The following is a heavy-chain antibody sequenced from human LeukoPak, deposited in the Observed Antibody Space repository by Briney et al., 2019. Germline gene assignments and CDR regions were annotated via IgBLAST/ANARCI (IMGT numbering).Heavy chain of an antibody. D-gene: IGHD3-10*01. J-gene: IGHJ5*02. V-gene: IGHV4-4*07. CDR1: GGSFSTYY. CDR2: IYTSGST. Sequence: SETLSLTCTVSGGSFSTYYWSWIRQPAGKGLEWIGRIYTSGSTNYNPSLKSRVTISVDTSKNQFSLKLSSVTAADTAVYYCARDQDYYGSGSYPRDNWFDPWGQGTLVTVSS. CDR3: ARDQDYYGSGSYPRDNWFDP.